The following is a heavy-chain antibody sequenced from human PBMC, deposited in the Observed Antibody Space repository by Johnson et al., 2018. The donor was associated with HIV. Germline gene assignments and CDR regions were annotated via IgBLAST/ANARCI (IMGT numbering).Heavy chain of an antibody. D-gene: IGHD6-19*01. Sequence: QVQLVESGGGLVKPGGSLRLSCAASGFSFSDSIMHWVRQAPGKGLERVAAISSAGSNSGCADSVKGRFTISRDNSKNTLYLQMNSLRTEDTAVYYCAREVSIAVAGIFRAAGAAFDIWGQGTMVTVSS. CDR1: GFSFSDSI. CDR2: ISSAGSNS. V-gene: IGHV3-30*04. J-gene: IGHJ3*02. CDR3: AREVSIAVAGIFRAAGAAFDI.